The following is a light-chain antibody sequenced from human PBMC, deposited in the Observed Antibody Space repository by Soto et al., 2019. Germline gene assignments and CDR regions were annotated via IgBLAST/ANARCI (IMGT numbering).Light chain of an antibody. V-gene: IGKV1-9*01. CDR2: SAS. CDR3: QQYDNLPSIT. J-gene: IGKJ5*01. Sequence: DIQLTQSPSVLSASVGDTVTITCRASQALSNYLAWYQQKPGKAPDLLIYSASTLQSGVPSRFSGSGSETEFSLTIRALQPEDIATYYCQQYDNLPSITFGQGTRLEIK. CDR1: QALSNY.